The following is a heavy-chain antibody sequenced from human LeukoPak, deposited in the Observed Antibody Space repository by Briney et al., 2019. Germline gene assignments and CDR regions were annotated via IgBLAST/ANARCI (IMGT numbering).Heavy chain of an antibody. Sequence: GGSLRLSCAASGFTFDDYGMSWVRQAPGKGLEYVSAISSYGGSTYYANSVKGRFTISRDNSKNMLYLQMGSLRAEDMAVYYCARTPEYCSGGSCYAEGYFDYWGQGTLVTVSS. CDR2: ISSYGGST. D-gene: IGHD2-15*01. V-gene: IGHV3-64*01. J-gene: IGHJ4*02. CDR3: ARTPEYCSGGSCYAEGYFDY. CDR1: GFTFDDYG.